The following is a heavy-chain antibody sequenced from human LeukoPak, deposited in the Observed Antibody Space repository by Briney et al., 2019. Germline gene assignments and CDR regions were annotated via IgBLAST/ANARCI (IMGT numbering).Heavy chain of an antibody. Sequence: ASVKVSCKASGYTFTSYGISWVRQAPGQGLEWMGWISAYNGNTNYAQKLQGRVTMTTDTSTSTAYMELRSLRSDDTAVYYCARGDCSSTSCYAHSIDYWGQGTLVTVSS. V-gene: IGHV1-18*01. CDR1: GYTFTSYG. CDR3: ARGDCSSTSCYAHSIDY. J-gene: IGHJ4*02. D-gene: IGHD2-2*01. CDR2: ISAYNGNT.